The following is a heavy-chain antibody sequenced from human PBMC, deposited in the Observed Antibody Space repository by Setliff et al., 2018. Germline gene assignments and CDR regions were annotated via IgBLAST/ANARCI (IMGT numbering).Heavy chain of an antibody. V-gene: IGHV3-7*01. CDR1: GFSYSNCW. J-gene: IGHJ6*02. Sequence: GGSLRLSCTASGFSYSNCWVSWVRQAPGKGLEWLASINPHASEKYYVDSVEGRFTISRDNAKNSLYLQMSSLRAEDTAVYYCARDGVYYAMDVWGQGTTVTVSS. CDR3: ARDGVYYAMDV. CDR2: INPHASEK.